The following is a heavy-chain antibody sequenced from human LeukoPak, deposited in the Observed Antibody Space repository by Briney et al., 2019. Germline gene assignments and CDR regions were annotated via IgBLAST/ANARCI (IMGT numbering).Heavy chain of an antibody. Sequence: SETLSLTCAFYGGSFSGYSLTWIRQPPGRGLEWIGEINHSGINHFNPSLKSRVTISADTSKKQVFLNLSSVTAADTAVYYCAKKKVDVMGNQYYYYYGLDVWGQGTTVTVSS. CDR2: INHSGIN. J-gene: IGHJ6*02. V-gene: IGHV4-34*01. CDR3: AKKKVDVMGNQYYYYYGLDV. D-gene: IGHD3-16*01. CDR1: GGSFSGYS.